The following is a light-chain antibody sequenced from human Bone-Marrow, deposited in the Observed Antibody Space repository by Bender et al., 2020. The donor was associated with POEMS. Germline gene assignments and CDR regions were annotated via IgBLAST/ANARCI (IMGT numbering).Light chain of an antibody. V-gene: IGLV2-8*01. J-gene: IGLJ3*02. CDR2: DVT. Sequence: QSALTQPPSASGSPGQSVTISCTGTSTDVGAYNYVSWFQQHPGKAPKLMIYDVTKRPSGVPDRFSGSKSGNTASLTISGLQAEDEADYYCCSYGGSNTWVIGGGTKVTVL. CDR1: STDVGAYNY. CDR3: CSYGGSNTWV.